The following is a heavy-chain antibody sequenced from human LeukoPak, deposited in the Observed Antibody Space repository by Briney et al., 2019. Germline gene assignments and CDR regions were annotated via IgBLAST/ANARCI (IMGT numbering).Heavy chain of an antibody. CDR3: ARDGSYDFWSGQLDY. V-gene: IGHV3-20*04. CDR2: INWNGGST. Sequence: GGSLRLSCAASGFTFDDYGMSWVRQAPGKGLEWVSGINWNGGSTGYADSVKGRFTISRDNAKNSLYLQMNSLRAEDTALYYCARDGSYDFWSGQLDYWGQGTLVTVSS. CDR1: GFTFDDYG. D-gene: IGHD3-3*01. J-gene: IGHJ4*02.